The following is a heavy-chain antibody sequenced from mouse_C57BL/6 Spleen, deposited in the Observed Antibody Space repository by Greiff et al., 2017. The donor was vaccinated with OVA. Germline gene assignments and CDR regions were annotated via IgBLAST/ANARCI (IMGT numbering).Heavy chain of an antibody. Sequence: QVQLQQSGAALVRPGTSVKMSCKASGYTFTNYWIGWAKQRPGHGLEWIGDIYPGGGYTNYNEKFKGKATLTADKSSSTAYMQFSSLTSEDSDIYYCARETEGYYLDYWGQGTSVTVSS. CDR3: ARETEGYYLDY. D-gene: IGHD2-3*01. CDR2: IYPGGGYT. J-gene: IGHJ4*01. V-gene: IGHV1-63*01. CDR1: GYTFTNYW.